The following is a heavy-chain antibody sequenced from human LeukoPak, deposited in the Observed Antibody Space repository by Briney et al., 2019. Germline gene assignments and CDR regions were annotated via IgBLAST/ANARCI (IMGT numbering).Heavy chain of an antibody. CDR1: GYTFTGYY. D-gene: IGHD3-10*01. Sequence: ASVKVSCKASGYTFTGYYMHWVRQAPGQGLEWMGWINPNSGGTNYAQKFQGRVTMTRDTSISTAYMELSRLRSDDTAVYYCARDKVVRGVYGRYNWFDPWGQGTLVTVSS. CDR2: INPNSGGT. J-gene: IGHJ5*02. V-gene: IGHV1-2*02. CDR3: ARDKVVRGVYGRYNWFDP.